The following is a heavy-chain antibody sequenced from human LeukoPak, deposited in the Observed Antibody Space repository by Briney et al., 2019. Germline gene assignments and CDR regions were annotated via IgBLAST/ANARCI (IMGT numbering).Heavy chain of an antibody. CDR2: ISSSSSYI. CDR1: GFTFRSYS. D-gene: IGHD3-16*01. J-gene: IGHJ4*02. CDR3: ARGGWGFDYFDY. V-gene: IGHV3-21*01. Sequence: GGSLRLSCAACGFTFRSYSMKWVRQAPGKGLEWVSSISSSSSYINYADSVKGRFTISRDNAKNSLYLQMNSLRAEDTAVYYCARGGWGFDYFDYWGQGALVTVSS.